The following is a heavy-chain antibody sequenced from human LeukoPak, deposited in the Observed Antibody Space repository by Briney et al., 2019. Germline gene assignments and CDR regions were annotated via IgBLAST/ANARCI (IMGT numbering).Heavy chain of an antibody. Sequence: ASVKVSCKASGYTFTSYGISWVRQAPGQGLERMGWISAYNGNTNYAQKLQGRVTMTTDTSTSTAYMELRSLRSDDTAVYYCARESPYDYVWGSYRPYNWFDPWGQGTLVTVSS. J-gene: IGHJ5*02. CDR3: ARESPYDYVWGSYRPYNWFDP. CDR2: ISAYNGNT. CDR1: GYTFTSYG. V-gene: IGHV1-18*01. D-gene: IGHD3-16*02.